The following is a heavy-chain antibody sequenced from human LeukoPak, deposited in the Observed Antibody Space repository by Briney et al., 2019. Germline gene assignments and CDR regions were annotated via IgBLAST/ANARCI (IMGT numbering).Heavy chain of an antibody. CDR1: GFTFSNAW. V-gene: IGHV3-15*01. CDR3: TTDQGRPDAFDI. CDR2: IKSKTDGGTT. D-gene: IGHD1-26*01. Sequence: GGSLRLSCAASGFTFSNAWVSWVRQAPGKGLEWVGRIKSKTDGGTTDYAAPVKGRFTISRDDSKNTLYLQMNSLKTEDTAVYYCTTDQGRPDAFDIWGQGTMVTVSS. J-gene: IGHJ3*02.